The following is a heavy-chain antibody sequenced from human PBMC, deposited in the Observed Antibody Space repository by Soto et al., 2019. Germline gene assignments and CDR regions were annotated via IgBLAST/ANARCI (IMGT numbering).Heavy chain of an antibody. CDR1: GGSISSSSYY. V-gene: IGHV4-39*01. CDR3: ARGFLGDCSSTSCYSFKRWFDP. CDR2: IYYSGST. J-gene: IGHJ5*02. Sequence: QLQLQESGPGLVKPSETLSLTCTVSGGSISSSSYYWGWIRQPPGTGLEWIVSIYYSGSTYYNPSLKSRVTISVDTSKNQFVLKLISVTASDTAVYYCARGFLGDCSSTSCYSFKRWFDPWGQGTLVTVSS. D-gene: IGHD2-2*01.